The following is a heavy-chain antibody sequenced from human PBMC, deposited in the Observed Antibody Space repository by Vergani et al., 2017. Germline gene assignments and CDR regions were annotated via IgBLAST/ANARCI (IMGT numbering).Heavy chain of an antibody. V-gene: IGHV3-30*18. Sequence: QVQLVESGGGVVQPGRSLRLSCAASGFTFSSYGMHWVRQAPGKGLEWVAVISYDGSNKYYADSVKGRFTISRDNSKNTLYLQMNSLRAEDTAVYYCAKDSGHLSIAAQEYYFDYWGQGTLVTVSS. CDR1: GFTFSSYG. CDR3: AKDSGHLSIAAQEYYFDY. CDR2: ISYDGSNK. J-gene: IGHJ4*02. D-gene: IGHD6-6*01.